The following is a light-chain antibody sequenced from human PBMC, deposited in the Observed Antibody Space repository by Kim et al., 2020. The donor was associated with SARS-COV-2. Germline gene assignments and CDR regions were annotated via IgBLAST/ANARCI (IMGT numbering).Light chain of an antibody. Sequence: PGQSVTISCTGGSSDIGASENVSWYQQHPGKAPTLMISEVSKRSSGVPDRFSASKSGNTASLTVSGLQAEDEADYYCCSYARTSYVFGTGTKVTVL. CDR2: EVS. V-gene: IGLV2-8*01. CDR3: CSYARTSYV. CDR1: SSDIGASEN. J-gene: IGLJ1*01.